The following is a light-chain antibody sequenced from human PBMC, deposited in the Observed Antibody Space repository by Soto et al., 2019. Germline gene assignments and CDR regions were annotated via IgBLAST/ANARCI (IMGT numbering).Light chain of an antibody. CDR3: GTWDSSLDAGV. CDR1: NSNIGSNS. CDR2: DND. Sequence: QSVLTQPPSVSAAPGQKVTISCSGSNSNIGSNSVSWYQQLPGTAPKLLIYDNDKRPSEIPERFSGSRSGTSATLGIAGLQTGDEADYYCGTWDSSLDAGVFGGGTQLTVL. J-gene: IGLJ2*01. V-gene: IGLV1-51*01.